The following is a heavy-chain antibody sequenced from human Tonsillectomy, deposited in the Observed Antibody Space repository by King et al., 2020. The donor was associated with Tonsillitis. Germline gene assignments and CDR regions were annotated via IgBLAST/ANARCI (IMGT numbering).Heavy chain of an antibody. CDR2: IYSGGST. D-gene: IGHD3-10*01. CDR1: GFTVSSNY. V-gene: IGHV3-53*01. J-gene: IGHJ4*02. Sequence: QLVQSGGGLIQPGGSLRLSCAASGFTVSSNYMSWVRQAPGKGLEWVSVIYSGGSTYYADSVKGRFTISRDNSKNTLYLQMNSLRAEDTAVYYCARAYYGSGSYYEYWGQGTLVTVSS. CDR3: ARAYYGSGSYYEY.